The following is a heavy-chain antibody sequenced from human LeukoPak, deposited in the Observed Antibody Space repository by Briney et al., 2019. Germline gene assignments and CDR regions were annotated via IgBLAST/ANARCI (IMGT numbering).Heavy chain of an antibody. CDR3: TRTVNSASDF. J-gene: IGHJ4*02. D-gene: IGHD4-23*01. CDR2: INQNGGVK. Sequence: PGGSLRLSCEASEFILSSYAMSWVRQAPGKGLEWVATINQNGGVKYYVDSVKGRFTISRDNAKTSLFLQMNSLRIDDTAMYYCTRTVNSASDFWGQGTLVTVSS. V-gene: IGHV3-7*03. CDR1: EFILSSYA.